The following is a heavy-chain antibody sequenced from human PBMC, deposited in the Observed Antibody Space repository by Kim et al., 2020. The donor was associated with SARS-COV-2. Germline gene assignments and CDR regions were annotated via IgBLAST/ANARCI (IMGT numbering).Heavy chain of an antibody. Sequence: GGSLRLSCAASGFTFSSYGMHWVRQAPGKGLEWVAVISYDGSNKYYADSVKGRFTISRDNSKNTLYLQMNSLRAEDTAVYYCAKTTDSSSWYFDYWGQGTLVTVSS. CDR1: GFTFSSYG. J-gene: IGHJ4*02. D-gene: IGHD6-13*01. CDR2: ISYDGSNK. CDR3: AKTTDSSSWYFDY. V-gene: IGHV3-30*18.